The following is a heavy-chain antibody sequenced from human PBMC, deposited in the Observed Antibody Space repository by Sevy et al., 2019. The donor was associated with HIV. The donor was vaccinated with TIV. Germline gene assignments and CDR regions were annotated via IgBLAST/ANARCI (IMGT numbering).Heavy chain of an antibody. J-gene: IGHJ4*02. D-gene: IGHD3-10*01. CDR3: ARDNLIPVMVTMVRGALSYYFDY. CDR1: GFIFSNNG. V-gene: IGHV3-33*01. CDR2: LWYEEIIK. Sequence: GGSLGLSCAASGFIFSNNGMHGVGQAPGKGREGGGVLWYEEIIKYYADSVKGGFTFSRDNSKNTLFLQMNSLRAADTVVYYCARDNLIPVMVTMVRGALSYYFDYWGQGTLVTVSS.